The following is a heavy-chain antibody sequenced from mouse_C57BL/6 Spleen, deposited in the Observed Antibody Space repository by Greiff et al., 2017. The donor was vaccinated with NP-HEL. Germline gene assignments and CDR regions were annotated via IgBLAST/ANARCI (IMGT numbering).Heavy chain of an antibody. J-gene: IGHJ1*03. V-gene: IGHV1-55*01. D-gene: IGHD2-3*01. CDR2: IYPGSGST. CDR1: GYTFTSYW. Sequence: QVQLQQPGAELVKPGASVKMSCKASGYTFTSYWITWVKQRPGQGLEWIGDIYPGSGSTNYNEKFKSKATLTVDTSSSTAYMQLRSLTSEDSAVYYCARGMEGYYRYWYFDVWGTGTTVTVSS. CDR3: ARGMEGYYRYWYFDV.